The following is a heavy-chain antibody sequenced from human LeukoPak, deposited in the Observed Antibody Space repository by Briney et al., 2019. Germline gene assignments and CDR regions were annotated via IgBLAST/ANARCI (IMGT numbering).Heavy chain of an antibody. CDR1: GFTFSSYS. V-gene: IGHV3-21*01. CDR3: ARGRRDGYNFDYYYGMDV. CDR2: ISSSSSYI. D-gene: IGHD5-24*01. Sequence: GGSLRLSCAASGFTFSSYSMNWVRQAPGKGLEWVSSISSSSSYIYYADSVKGRFTISRDNAKNSLYLQMNSLRAEDTAVYYCARGRRDGYNFDYYYGMDVWGQGTTATVSS. J-gene: IGHJ6*02.